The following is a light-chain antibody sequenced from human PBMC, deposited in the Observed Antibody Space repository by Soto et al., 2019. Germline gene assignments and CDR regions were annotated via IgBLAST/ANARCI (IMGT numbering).Light chain of an antibody. CDR2: GAS. J-gene: IGKJ3*01. CDR1: QSVSSN. Sequence: EIVMTQSPATLSVSPGERATLSCRASQSVSSNLAWYQQKPGQAPRLLIYGASTRATGIPARFSGSESGTEFALTISSLQSEDFAVSYCQQYNNWPFTFGPGTKVDIK. V-gene: IGKV3-15*01. CDR3: QQYNNWPFT.